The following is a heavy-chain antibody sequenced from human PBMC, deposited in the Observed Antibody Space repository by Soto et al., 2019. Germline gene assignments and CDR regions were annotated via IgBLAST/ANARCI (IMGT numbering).Heavy chain of an antibody. CDR3: ARVAVPITGDSIGSADWYFDL. Sequence: SETLSLTCTVSGYSISSGYYWGWIRQPPGKGLEWIGSIYHSGSTYYNPSLKSRVTISVDTSKNQFSLKLSSVTAADTAVYYCARVAVPITGDSIGSADWYFDLWGRGTLVTVSS. V-gene: IGHV4-38-2*02. D-gene: IGHD7-27*01. CDR1: GYSISSGYY. J-gene: IGHJ2*01. CDR2: IYHSGST.